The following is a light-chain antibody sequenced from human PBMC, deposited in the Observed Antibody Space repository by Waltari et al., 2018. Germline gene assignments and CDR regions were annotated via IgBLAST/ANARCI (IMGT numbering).Light chain of an antibody. Sequence: QSALTQTATVSGSPRQSITISCSGASSDIGKYNLVSWYQQHPGKAPTLIIYDVNKRPSGVSNRFSGSKSGNTAFLTISGLQTADEADYYCCSYAGSAVSVFGGGTKLTVL. J-gene: IGLJ3*02. CDR1: SSDIGKYNL. CDR3: CSYAGSAVSV. CDR2: DVN. V-gene: IGLV2-23*02.